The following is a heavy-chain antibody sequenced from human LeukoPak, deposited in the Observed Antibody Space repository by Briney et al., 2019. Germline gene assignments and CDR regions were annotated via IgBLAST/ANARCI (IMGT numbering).Heavy chain of an antibody. Sequence: GGSLRLSCAASGFTFSNYWMGWVRQAPGKGLEWVANIKQDGTEKRYVDPVKGRFTISRDNAKNSLYLQMNSLRAEDTAVYYCARAPATNEWRCMDYWGQGTLVTVSS. J-gene: IGHJ4*02. D-gene: IGHD2-8*02. CDR3: ARAPATNEWRCMDY. V-gene: IGHV3-7*01. CDR1: GFTFSNYW. CDR2: IKQDGTEK.